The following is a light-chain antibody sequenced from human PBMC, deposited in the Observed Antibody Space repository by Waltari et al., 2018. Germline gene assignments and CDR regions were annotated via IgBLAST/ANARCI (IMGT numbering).Light chain of an antibody. J-gene: IGKJ1*01. Sequence: DIVTPQSPATLSVSPGERATLPCRTSQSVNSNLAWYQQKPGQAPRLLVFGAPTRATGIPARFTGSGSGTEFTLTISSLQSEDFAIYYCQQYSTWPPWTFGQGTKVDIK. CDR2: GAP. CDR1: QSVNSN. CDR3: QQYSTWPPWT. V-gene: IGKV3-15*01.